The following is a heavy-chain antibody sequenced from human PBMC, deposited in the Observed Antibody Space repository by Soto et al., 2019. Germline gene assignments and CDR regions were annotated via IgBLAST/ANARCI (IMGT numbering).Heavy chain of an antibody. CDR1: GYTFTRSG. CDR2: ISSYNGDT. D-gene: IGHD3-3*01. Sequence: GASVKVSCKASGYTFTRSGISWVRQAPGQGPEWMGWISSYNGDTNYAQKLQGRVTMTTDTSTSTAYMELRSLRSDDTAVYYCARGYNDFWSGFLAWFDPWGQGTLVTVSS. CDR3: ARGYNDFWSGFLAWFDP. J-gene: IGHJ5*02. V-gene: IGHV1-18*01.